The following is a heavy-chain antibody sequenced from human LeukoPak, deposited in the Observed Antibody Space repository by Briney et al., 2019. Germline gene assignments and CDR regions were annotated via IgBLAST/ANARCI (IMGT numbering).Heavy chain of an antibody. J-gene: IGHJ4*02. Sequence: SVKVSCKASGYTFTSYGISWVRQAPGQGLEWMGGIIAIFATANYAQKFQGRLTITADASTSTAYMELSSLRSEDTAVYYCASPIKYYDSWSGFPPFDYWGQGTLVTVSS. CDR1: GYTFTSYG. D-gene: IGHD3-3*01. V-gene: IGHV1-69*13. CDR3: ASPIKYYDSWSGFPPFDY. CDR2: IIAIFATA.